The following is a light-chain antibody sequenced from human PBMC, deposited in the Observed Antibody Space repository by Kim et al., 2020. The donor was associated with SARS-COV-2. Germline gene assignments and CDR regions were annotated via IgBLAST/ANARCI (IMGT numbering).Light chain of an antibody. CDR3: QQYGSSPPYT. Sequence: EIVLTQSPGTLSLSPGERATLSCRASQSISSSFLVWYQQKPGQPPRLLIYGASIRATGIPDRFSGSGSGTDFTLTITRLEPEDFAVYYCQQYGSSPPYTFGQGTKLEI. V-gene: IGKV3-20*01. CDR1: QSISSSF. CDR2: GAS. J-gene: IGKJ2*01.